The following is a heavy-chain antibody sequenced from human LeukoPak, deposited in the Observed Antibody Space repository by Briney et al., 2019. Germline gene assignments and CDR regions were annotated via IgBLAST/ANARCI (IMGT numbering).Heavy chain of an antibody. D-gene: IGHD5-18*01. V-gene: IGHV3-23*01. Sequence: GGSLRLSCAASGFPFSTYAMNWVRQAPGKGLEWVSVITGSGGFTQYADSVKGRFTISRDNSKNTLYLQMSSLRAEDTAVYYCVRVQLWRPPRVFDYWGQGTLVTVSS. CDR1: GFPFSTYA. CDR3: VRVQLWRPPRVFDY. J-gene: IGHJ4*02. CDR2: ITGSGGFT.